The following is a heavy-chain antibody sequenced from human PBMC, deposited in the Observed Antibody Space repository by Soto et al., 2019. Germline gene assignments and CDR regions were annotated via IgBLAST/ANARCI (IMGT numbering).Heavy chain of an antibody. CDR2: IYYSGST. D-gene: IGHD3-22*01. CDR3: ARVPVTMIVVVM. J-gene: IGHJ4*02. CDR1: GGSISSGGYY. Sequence: QVQLQESGPGLVKPSQTLSLTCTVSGGSISSGGYYWSWIRQHPGKGLEWIGYIYYSGSTYYNPSLKSRXXIXVXXSKNQFSLKLSSVTAADTAVYYCARVPVTMIVVVMWGQGTLVTVSS. V-gene: IGHV4-31*03.